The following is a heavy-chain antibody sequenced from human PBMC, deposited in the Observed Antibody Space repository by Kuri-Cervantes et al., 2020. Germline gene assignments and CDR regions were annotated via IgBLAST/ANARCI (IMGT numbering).Heavy chain of an antibody. D-gene: IGHD6-19*01. J-gene: IGHJ5*02. CDR3: ARGLGYSSDWSSRVWFDP. Sequence: GSLRLSCAASGFTFSDYYMSWIRQAPGKGLEWIGSIYYSESTYYNPSLKSRVSISADTSKNQFSLALSSVTAADTAVYYCARGLGYSSDWSSRVWFDPWGQGTLVTVSS. CDR2: IYYSEST. CDR1: GFTFSDYY. V-gene: IGHV4-34*01.